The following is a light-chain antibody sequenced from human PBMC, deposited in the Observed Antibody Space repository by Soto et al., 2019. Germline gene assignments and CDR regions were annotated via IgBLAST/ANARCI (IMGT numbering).Light chain of an antibody. J-gene: IGKJ1*01. Sequence: EIVMTQSPDTLSVSPGEGATLSCRVSQSIRSNLAWYQQRPGQAPRLLMYGASTRADGIPARFTGSGSGTEFTLTISSLQSEDFAVYYCQQYNNWPLTWTFGQGTKVDIK. CDR1: QSIRSN. CDR3: QQYNNWPLTWT. CDR2: GAS. V-gene: IGKV3-15*01.